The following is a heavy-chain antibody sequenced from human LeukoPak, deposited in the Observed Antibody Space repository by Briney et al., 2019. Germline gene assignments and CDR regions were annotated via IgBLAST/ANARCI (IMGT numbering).Heavy chain of an antibody. J-gene: IGHJ4*02. CDR1: GGSISSYY. V-gene: IGHV4-59*01. Sequence: SETLSLTCTVSGGSISSYYWNWIRQPPGKGLEWIGYIYSTGSSNYNPSLKSRVTISVDTSKNQFSLKLTSVTAADTAVYFCARLSRGSSAGFDYWGQGILVTVSS. CDR3: ARLSRGSSAGFDY. D-gene: IGHD6-6*01. CDR2: IYSTGSS.